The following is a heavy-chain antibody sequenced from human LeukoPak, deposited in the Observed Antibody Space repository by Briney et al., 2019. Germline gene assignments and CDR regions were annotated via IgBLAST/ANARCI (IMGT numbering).Heavy chain of an antibody. V-gene: IGHV3-30*14. Sequence: GGSLRLSCAASGFTFSSYAMHWVRQAPGKGLEWVAVISYDGSNKYYADSVKGRFTISRDNSKNPLYLQMNSLRAEDTAVYYCARGRGYSGYVFDYWGQGTLVTVSS. CDR1: GFTFSSYA. CDR2: ISYDGSNK. CDR3: ARGRGYSGYVFDY. J-gene: IGHJ4*02. D-gene: IGHD5-12*01.